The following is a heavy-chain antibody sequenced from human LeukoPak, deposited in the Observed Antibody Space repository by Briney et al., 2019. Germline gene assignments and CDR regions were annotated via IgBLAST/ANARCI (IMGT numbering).Heavy chain of an antibody. CDR2: IYYSGST. Sequence: SETLSLTCTVSGGSVSSGSYFWSWIRQPPGKGLEWIGYIYYSGSTNYNPSLKSRVTISVDTSKNQFSLKLSSVTAADTAVYYCARAGLIVGATGPVDYWGQGTLVTVSS. V-gene: IGHV4-61*01. CDR3: ARAGLIVGATGPVDY. CDR1: GGSVSSGSYF. D-gene: IGHD1-26*01. J-gene: IGHJ4*02.